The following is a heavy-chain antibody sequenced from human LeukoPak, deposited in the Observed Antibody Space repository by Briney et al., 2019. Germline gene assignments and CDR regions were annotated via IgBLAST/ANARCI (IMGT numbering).Heavy chain of an antibody. J-gene: IGHJ4*02. CDR3: ASVFDS. Sequence: PGGSLRLSCAASGFTFSSYEMNWVRLAAGKGLEWVSYISSSGSTIYYADSVKGRFTISRDNAKNTVFLQMNSLSVEDTAVYYCASVFDSWGQGFLVTVSS. V-gene: IGHV3-48*03. CDR2: ISSSGSTI. CDR1: GFTFSSYE.